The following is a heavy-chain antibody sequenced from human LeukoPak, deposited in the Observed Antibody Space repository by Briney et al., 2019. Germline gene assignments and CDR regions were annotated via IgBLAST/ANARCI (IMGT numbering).Heavy chain of an antibody. CDR3: ARGYCRSTSCHEPPLYGMDV. V-gene: IGHV1-18*04. D-gene: IGHD2-2*01. CDR1: GYTFTNYG. J-gene: IGHJ6*02. Sequence: ASVKVSCKASGYTFTNYGFSWVRQAPGQGLEWMGWISTYSGNTNYAQQLQGRVTMTSDTSTSTVYMELRSLRSDETAVYYCARGYCRSTSCHEPPLYGMDVWGQGTTVTVS. CDR2: ISTYSGNT.